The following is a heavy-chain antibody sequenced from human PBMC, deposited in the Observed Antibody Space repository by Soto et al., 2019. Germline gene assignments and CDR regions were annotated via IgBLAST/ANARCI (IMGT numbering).Heavy chain of an antibody. Sequence: ASVKVSCKASGYTFTNYGFSWVRQAPGQGLEWMGWISGYNGNTKYAEKFQGRVTMTTDTSTSTAHMELRSLRSDDTAVYYCAKDILEWLFGSGDYYYYGMDVWGQGTTVTVSS. J-gene: IGHJ6*02. CDR1: GYTFTNYG. V-gene: IGHV1-18*01. CDR3: AKDILEWLFGSGDYYYYGMDV. CDR2: ISGYNGNT. D-gene: IGHD3-3*01.